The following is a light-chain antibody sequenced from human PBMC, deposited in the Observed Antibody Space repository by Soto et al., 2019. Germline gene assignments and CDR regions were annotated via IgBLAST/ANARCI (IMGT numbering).Light chain of an antibody. CDR2: DAT. V-gene: IGKV1-5*01. Sequence: DIQMTQSPSTLSASVGDRVTITCRADQSITRWLAWFQQKPGKAPSLLIYDATNLQPGVPSRFSGSGSGTDFTLTISRLQPDDFATYYCQQYNASSHSFGQGTKVDIK. J-gene: IGKJ1*01. CDR1: QSITRW. CDR3: QQYNASSHS.